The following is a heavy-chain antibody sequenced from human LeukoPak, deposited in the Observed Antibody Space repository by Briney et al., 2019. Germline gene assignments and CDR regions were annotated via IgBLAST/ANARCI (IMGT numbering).Heavy chain of an antibody. Sequence: GGSLRLSCAASGVIFSDYSMNWVRQAPGKGLEWVSSISRSGTFIYYADSVKGRFTISRDNAKNSLYLQMSSLRAEDTAVYYCAREGYCRGGTCNPLDNWGQGTLVTVSS. CDR2: ISRSGTFI. J-gene: IGHJ4*02. D-gene: IGHD2-15*01. CDR1: GVIFSDYS. V-gene: IGHV3-21*01. CDR3: AREGYCRGGTCNPLDN.